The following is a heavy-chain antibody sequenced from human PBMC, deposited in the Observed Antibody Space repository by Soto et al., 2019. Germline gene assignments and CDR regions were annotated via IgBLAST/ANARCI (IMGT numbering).Heavy chain of an antibody. CDR2: KPYTGSP. V-gene: IGHV4-61*01. CDR1: GDSVSRGSYH. Sequence: SETLSLTCSVSGDSVSRGSYHWSWIRQPPGKELEWIGFKPYTGSPEYNPSLKSRVVISIDRSKNKFFRKLSSVTATDTAVYFCAIVVWGGYSWRQGTLVTVSS. D-gene: IGHD3-10*01. J-gene: IGHJ4*02. CDR3: AIVVWGGYS.